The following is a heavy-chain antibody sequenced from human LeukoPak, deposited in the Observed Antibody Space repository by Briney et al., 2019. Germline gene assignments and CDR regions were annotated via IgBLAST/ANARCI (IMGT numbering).Heavy chain of an antibody. Sequence: GGSLRLSCAASGFTFSSYEIHWVRQAPGKGLEWVSKIGGIGSIMYADSVKGRFTISTDSAKSSAYLQMNSLRAEDTAVYYCARRLPYYGMDVWGQGTTVTVSS. J-gene: IGHJ6*02. V-gene: IGHV3-48*03. CDR1: GFTFSSYE. CDR2: IGGIGSIM. CDR3: ARRLPYYGMDV.